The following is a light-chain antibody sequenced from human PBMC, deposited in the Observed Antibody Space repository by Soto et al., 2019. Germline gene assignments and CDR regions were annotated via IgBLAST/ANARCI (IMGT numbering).Light chain of an antibody. V-gene: IGLV1-47*01. CDR2: RNN. CDR3: AAWDDSLSVLYV. CDR1: SSNIGSNY. Sequence: QSALPQPPSASGTPGERGTISCSGSSSNIGSNYVYWYQQLPGTAPKLLIYRNNQRPSGVPDRFSGSKSGTSASLAISGLRSEDEADYYCAAWDDSLSVLYVFGTGTKVTVL. J-gene: IGLJ1*01.